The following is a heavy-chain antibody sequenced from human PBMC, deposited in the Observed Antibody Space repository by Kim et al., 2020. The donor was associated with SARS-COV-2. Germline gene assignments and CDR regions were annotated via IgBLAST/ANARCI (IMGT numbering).Heavy chain of an antibody. CDR2: ISASSSSI. D-gene: IGHD1-26*01. CDR1: GFTFSTST. J-gene: IGHJ4*02. CDR3: ARVPLYRWVFDI. Sequence: GGSLRLSCAASGFTFSTSTMTWVRQTPGKGLECVASISASSSSIIYADSVKGRFTISRDNDNNSLYLDMTSLRAEDTAVYYCARVPLYRWVFDIWGQGIL. V-gene: IGHV3-21*01.